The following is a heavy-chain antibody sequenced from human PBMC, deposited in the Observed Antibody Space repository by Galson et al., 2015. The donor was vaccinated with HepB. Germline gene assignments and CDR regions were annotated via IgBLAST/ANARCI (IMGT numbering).Heavy chain of an antibody. CDR1: GSTFTSYY. J-gene: IGHJ4*02. V-gene: IGHV1-46*01. D-gene: IGHD5-24*01. CDR2: INPSGGST. CDR3: ARGVVMATITGY. Sequence: SVKVSCKASGSTFTSYYMHWVRQAPGQGLEWMGIINPSGGSTSYAQKFQGRVTMTRDTSTSTVYTELSSLRAEDTAVYYCARGVVMATITGYWGQGTLVTVSS.